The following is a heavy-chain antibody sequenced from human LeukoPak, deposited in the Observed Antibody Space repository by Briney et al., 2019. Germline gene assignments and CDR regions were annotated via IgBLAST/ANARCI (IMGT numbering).Heavy chain of an antibody. J-gene: IGHJ6*04. D-gene: IGHD3-10*01. CDR1: GGSISSGGYY. V-gene: IGHV4-31*03. CDR2: IYYSGST. CDR3: ARDIINSNGSGSRPNYYYYGMDV. Sequence: SQTLSLTCTVSGGSISSGGYYWSWIRQHPGTGLEWIGYIYYSGSTYYNPSLKSRVTISVDTSKNQFSLKLSSVTAADTAVYYCARDIINSNGSGSRPNYYYYGMDVWGKGTTVTVSS.